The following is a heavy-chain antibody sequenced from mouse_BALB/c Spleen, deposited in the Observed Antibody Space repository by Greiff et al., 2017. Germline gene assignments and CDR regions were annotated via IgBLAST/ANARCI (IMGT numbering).Heavy chain of an antibody. CDR2: IGSGGSYT. V-gene: IGHV5-6*01. Sequence: EVMLVESGGDLVKPGGSLKLSCAASGFTFSSYGMSWVRQTPDKRLEWVATIGSGGSYTYYPDSVKGRFTISRDNAKNTLYLQMSSLKSEDTAMYYCARQGTGTVDYWGQGTTLTVSS. CDR3: ARQGTGTVDY. CDR1: GFTFSSYG. D-gene: IGHD4-1*01. J-gene: IGHJ2*01.